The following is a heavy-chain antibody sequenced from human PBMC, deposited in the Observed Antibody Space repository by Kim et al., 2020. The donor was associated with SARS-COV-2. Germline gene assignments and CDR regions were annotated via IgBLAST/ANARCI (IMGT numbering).Heavy chain of an antibody. CDR2: ISSSSSTI. D-gene: IGHD2-15*01. V-gene: IGHV3-48*02. CDR1: GFTFSSYS. J-gene: IGHJ4*02. CDR3: ARDLRAGLLPPGFDY. Sequence: GGSLRLSCAASGFTFSSYSMNWVRQAPGKGLEWVSYISSSSSTIYYADSVKGRFTISRDNAKNSLYLQMNSLRDEDTAVYYCARDLRAGLLPPGFDYWGQGTLVTVSS.